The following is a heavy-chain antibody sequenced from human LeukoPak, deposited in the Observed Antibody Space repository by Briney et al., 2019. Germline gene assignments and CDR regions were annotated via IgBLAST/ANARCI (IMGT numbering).Heavy chain of an antibody. CDR2: ISYDGSNK. D-gene: IGHD4-17*01. Sequence: GGSLRLPCAASGFTFSSYAMHWVRQAPGKGLEWVAVISYDGSNKYYADSVKGRFTISRDNSKNTLYLQMNSLRAEDTAVYYCARDPYSHDYGDNGDCWGQGTLVTVSS. V-gene: IGHV3-30-3*01. CDR3: ARDPYSHDYGDNGDC. CDR1: GFTFSSYA. J-gene: IGHJ4*02.